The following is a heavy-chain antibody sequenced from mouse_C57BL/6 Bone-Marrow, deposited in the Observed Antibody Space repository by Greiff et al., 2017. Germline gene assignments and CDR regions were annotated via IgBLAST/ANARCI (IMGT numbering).Heavy chain of an antibody. J-gene: IGHJ1*03. V-gene: IGHV1-69*01. CDR3: ARGYYYGSSSNWYFDV. Sequence: QVQLQQPGAELVMPGASVKLSCKASGYTFTSYWMHWVQQRPGQGLEWIGEIDPSDSYTNYNQKFKGKSTLTVDKSSSTAYMQLSSLTSEDAAVYYCARGYYYGSSSNWYFDVWGTGTTVTVSS. D-gene: IGHD1-1*01. CDR1: GYTFTSYW. CDR2: IDPSDSYT.